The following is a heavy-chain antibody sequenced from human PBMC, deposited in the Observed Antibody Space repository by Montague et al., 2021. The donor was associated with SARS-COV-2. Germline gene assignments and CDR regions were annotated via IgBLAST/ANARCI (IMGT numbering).Heavy chain of an antibody. Sequence: SETLSLTCTVSGGPISSYYWSWIRQPAGKGLEWIGRIYTSGSTNYNPSPKSRVTMSVDTSKNQFSLKLSSVTAADTAVYYCARVGRAGYDILTGYYYYGMDVWGQGTTVTVSS. CDR3: ARVGRAGYDILTGYYYYGMDV. CDR2: IYTSGST. V-gene: IGHV4-4*07. J-gene: IGHJ6*02. CDR1: GGPISSYY. D-gene: IGHD3-9*01.